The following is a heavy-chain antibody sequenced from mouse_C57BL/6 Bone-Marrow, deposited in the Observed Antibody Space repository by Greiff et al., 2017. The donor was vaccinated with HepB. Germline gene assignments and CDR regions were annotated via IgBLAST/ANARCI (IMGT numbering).Heavy chain of an antibody. CDR1: GFNIKDYY. CDR3: TTNCYYGSSAY. D-gene: IGHD1-1*01. CDR2: IDPEDGDT. J-gene: IGHJ3*01. V-gene: IGHV14-1*01. Sequence: VQLQQSGAELVRPGASVKLSCTASGFNIKDYYMHWVKQRPEHGLEWIGRIDPEDGDTEYAPKFQGKATMTADTSSNTAYLQLSSLTSEDTAVYYCTTNCYYGSSAYWGQGTLVTVSA.